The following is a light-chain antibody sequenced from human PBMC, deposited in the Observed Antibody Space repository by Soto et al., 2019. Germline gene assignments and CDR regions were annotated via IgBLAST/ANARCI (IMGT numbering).Light chain of an antibody. CDR2: DVS. Sequence: QSVLTQPASVSGSPGQSITISCTGTSSDVGGYNYVSWYQQHPGKAPKLMIYDVSNRPSGVSNRFSGSKSGNTASLTISGLQGEDAADYYCSSYTSSSTPGVFGGGTKLTVL. CDR1: SSDVGGYNY. J-gene: IGLJ3*02. CDR3: SSYTSSSTPGV. V-gene: IGLV2-14*03.